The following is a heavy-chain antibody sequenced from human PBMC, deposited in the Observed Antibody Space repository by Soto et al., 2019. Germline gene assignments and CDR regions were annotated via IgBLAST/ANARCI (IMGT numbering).Heavy chain of an antibody. V-gene: IGHV2-5*02. Sequence: QITLKESGPTLVKPTQTPTLTCTFSGFSLYTGGVGVAWIRQPPGKALEWLALIYWDDDKRYSPSLKSRLTITKDTSKRQVVLTMTNMDPVDTATYYCTHTDSRTSLAMDYWGQGTLVTVSS. CDR2: IYWDDDK. CDR3: THTDSRTSLAMDY. D-gene: IGHD2-21*02. J-gene: IGHJ4*02. CDR1: GFSLYTGGVG.